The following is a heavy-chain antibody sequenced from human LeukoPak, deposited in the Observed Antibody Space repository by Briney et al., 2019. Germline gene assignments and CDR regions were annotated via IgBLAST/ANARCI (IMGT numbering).Heavy chain of an antibody. CDR1: GGSISNSY. CDR2: IYYSGST. CDR3: ARGGPWERGDV. J-gene: IGHJ3*01. V-gene: IGHV4-59*01. D-gene: IGHD1-26*01. Sequence: SETLSLTCTVSGGSISNSYWSWIRQPPGKGLEWIGYIYYSGSTNYNPSLKSRVTISIDTSKNQFYTKLSSVTAADTALYYCARGGPWERGDVWGQGTMVTVSS.